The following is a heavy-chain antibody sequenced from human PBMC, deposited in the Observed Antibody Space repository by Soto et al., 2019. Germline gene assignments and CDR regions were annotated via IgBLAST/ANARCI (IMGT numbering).Heavy chain of an antibody. V-gene: IGHV1-3*05. CDR1: GYTFSDYA. Sequence: QVQLVQSGAEEKKPGASVKVSCKASGYTFSDYAIHWVRQAPGQRPEWMGWINAGNGNTKYSQKFQGRVTITRATSASTAYVELRRLRSEDTAVYSGARGTPVGSAPWGQGTLVTVSS. D-gene: IGHD3-10*01. J-gene: IGHJ5*02. CDR2: INAGNGNT. CDR3: ARGTPVGSAP.